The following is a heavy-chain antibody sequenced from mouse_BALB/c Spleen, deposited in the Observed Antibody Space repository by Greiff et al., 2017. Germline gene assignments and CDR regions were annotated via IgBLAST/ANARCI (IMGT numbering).Heavy chain of an antibody. CDR2: IWGDGST. CDR3: ARRDSSGYGAMDY. V-gene: IGHV2-6-7*01. CDR1: GFSLTGYG. D-gene: IGHD3-2*01. J-gene: IGHJ4*01. Sequence: VQLKESGPGLVAPSQSLSITCTVSGFSLTGYGVNWVRQPPGKGLEWLGMIWGDGSTDYNSALKSRLSISKDNSKSQVFLKMNSLQTDDTARYYCARRDSSGYGAMDYWGQGTSVTVSS.